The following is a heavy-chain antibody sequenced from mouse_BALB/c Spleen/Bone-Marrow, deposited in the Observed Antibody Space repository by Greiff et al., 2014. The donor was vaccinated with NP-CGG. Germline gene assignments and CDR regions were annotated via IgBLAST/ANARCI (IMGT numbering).Heavy chain of an antibody. CDR2: IYPGSGST. CDR3: ASGVTTGWFVY. V-gene: IGHV1-76*01. J-gene: IGHJ3*01. D-gene: IGHD2-2*01. CDR1: GYIFTSYW. Sequence: VMLVESGAELVRPGASVKLSCKTSGYIFTSYWIHWVKQRSGQGLEWIARIYPGSGSTYYNEKFEGKATLTADKSSSTAYVQLSSLKSEDSAVYFCASGVTTGWFVYWGQGTLVTVSA.